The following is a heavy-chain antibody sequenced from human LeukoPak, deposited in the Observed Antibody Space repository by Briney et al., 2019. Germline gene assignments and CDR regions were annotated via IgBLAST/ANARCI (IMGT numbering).Heavy chain of an antibody. CDR1: GYSFTSYW. CDR2: IYPGDSDT. Sequence: GESLKISCKGSGYSFTSYWIGWVRQMPGKGLEWMGIIYPGDSDTRYSPSFQGQVTISADKSISTAYLQWSSLKASDTAMYYCARCSSSWWSVRYFDYWGQGTLVTVSS. J-gene: IGHJ4*02. V-gene: IGHV5-51*01. CDR3: ARCSSSWWSVRYFDY. D-gene: IGHD6-13*01.